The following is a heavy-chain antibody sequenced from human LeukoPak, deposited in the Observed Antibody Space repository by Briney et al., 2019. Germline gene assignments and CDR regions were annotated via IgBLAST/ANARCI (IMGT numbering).Heavy chain of an antibody. CDR2: IGPAGDA. V-gene: IGHV3-13*01. CDR3: ARGRAAAITYYFDS. CDR1: RFTFSKYI. Sequence: PGGSLRLSCVASRFTFSKYIMTWVRQGPGKGLEWVAAIGPAGDAYYPGSVKGRFTISRENAKNSLYLHMNSLRAGDTAVYYCARGRAAAITYYFDSWGQGTLVTVSS. D-gene: IGHD5-18*01. J-gene: IGHJ4*02.